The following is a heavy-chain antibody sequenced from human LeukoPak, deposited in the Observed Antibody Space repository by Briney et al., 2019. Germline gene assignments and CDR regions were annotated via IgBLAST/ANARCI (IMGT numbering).Heavy chain of an antibody. CDR2: INHSGST. Sequence: SEALSLTCAVYGGSFSGYYWSWIRQPPGKGLEWIGEINHSGSTNYNPSLKSRVTISVDTSKNQFSLKLSSVTAADTAVYYCARDNLIIVDYWGQGTLVTVSP. V-gene: IGHV4-34*01. CDR1: GGSFSGYY. J-gene: IGHJ4*02. CDR3: ARDNLIIVDY. D-gene: IGHD3-10*01.